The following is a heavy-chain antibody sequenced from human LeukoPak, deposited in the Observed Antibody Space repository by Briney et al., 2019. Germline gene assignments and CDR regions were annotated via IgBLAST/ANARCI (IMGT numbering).Heavy chain of an antibody. D-gene: IGHD6-13*01. J-gene: IGHJ5*02. CDR2: INSDGSST. CDR3: ARDRMPLPYSSSWYVGWFDP. V-gene: IGHV3-74*01. CDR1: GFTFSSYW. Sequence: PGGSLRLSCAASGFTFSSYWMHWVRQAPGKGLVWVSRINSDGSSTSYADSVKGRFTISRDNAKNSLYLQMNSLRAEDTAVYYCARDRMPLPYSSSWYVGWFDPWGQGTLVTVSS.